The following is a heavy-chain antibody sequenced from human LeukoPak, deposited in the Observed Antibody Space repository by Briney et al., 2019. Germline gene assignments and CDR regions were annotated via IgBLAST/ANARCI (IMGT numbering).Heavy chain of an antibody. V-gene: IGHV3-11*04. CDR3: ARGKYPGAFDI. J-gene: IGHJ3*02. D-gene: IGHD3-10*01. CDR2: ISSSASTI. Sequence: GGSLRLSCVASGFSFSDYYMTWIRQAPGKGLEWISYISSSASTIYYADSVKGRFTISRDNAKNSLFLQLNSLRAEDTAVYYCARGKYPGAFDIWGQGTMVGVSS. CDR1: GFSFSDYY.